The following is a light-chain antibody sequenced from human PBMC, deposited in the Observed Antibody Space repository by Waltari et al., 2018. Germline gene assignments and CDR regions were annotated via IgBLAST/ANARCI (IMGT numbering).Light chain of an antibody. CDR2: AAS. J-gene: IGKJ1*01. CDR3: QHSYSTWT. CDR1: QTIRDY. Sequence: IQMTKSPPSLSAFVGDRVVITCRASQTIRDYLNWYQQKPGKAPKLLIYAASSVQTGVPSRFSGSGSGTDFTLTISGLQPEDIATYYWQHSYSTWTFGQGTKVELK. V-gene: IGKV1-39*01.